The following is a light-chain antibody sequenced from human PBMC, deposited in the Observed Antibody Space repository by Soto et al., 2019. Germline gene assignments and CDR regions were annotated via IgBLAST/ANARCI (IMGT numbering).Light chain of an antibody. J-gene: IGKJ4*01. CDR1: QDISNY. Sequence: DIQMTQSPSSLSASVGDRVTITCQASQDISNYLNWYQQKPRKAPKLLIYDASNLETGVPSRFSGSGSATDFTFTISSLQTEDISTYYCQQFDNLPLTFGGGTKVEIK. CDR2: DAS. CDR3: QQFDNLPLT. V-gene: IGKV1-33*01.